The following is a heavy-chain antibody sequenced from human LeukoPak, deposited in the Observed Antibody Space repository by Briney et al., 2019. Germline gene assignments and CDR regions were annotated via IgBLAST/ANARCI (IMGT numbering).Heavy chain of an antibody. D-gene: IGHD2-2*01. J-gene: IGHJ6*02. CDR2: IKQGGSEK. V-gene: IGHV3-7*01. CDR3: ARDRVIPVSDCSSTSYYYYYYGMDV. Sequence: PGGSLRLSCAASGFIFSNYWMTWVRQAPGKELEWVANIKQGGSEKYYVDSVKGRFTISRDNAKNSLYLQMNSLRAEDTAVYYCARDRVIPVSDCSSTSYYYYYYGMDVWGQGTTVTVSS. CDR1: GFIFSNYW.